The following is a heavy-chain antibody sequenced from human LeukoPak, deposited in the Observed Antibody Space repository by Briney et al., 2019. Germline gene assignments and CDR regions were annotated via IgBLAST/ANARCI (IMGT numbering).Heavy chain of an antibody. Sequence: PGGSLRLSCATSGFTFRSFVMHWVRQAPGKGLEWVAAISYEGGTNKYYADSVKGRFTISRDNSKNTLYLQMNSLRAEDTAVYYCAKDHLASPDCWGQGTLVTVSS. J-gene: IGHJ4*02. CDR3: AKDHLASPDC. D-gene: IGHD3-16*01. CDR1: GFTFRSFV. V-gene: IGHV3-30*04. CDR2: ISYEGGTNK.